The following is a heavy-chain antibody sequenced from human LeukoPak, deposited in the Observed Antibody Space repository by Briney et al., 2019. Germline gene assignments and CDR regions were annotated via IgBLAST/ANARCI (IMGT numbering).Heavy chain of an antibody. CDR1: GYTFTGYY. D-gene: IGHD3-22*01. CDR3: ARDRNCYDSSLSYAFDI. CDR2: INPNSGGT. J-gene: IGHJ3*02. V-gene: IGHV1-2*02. Sequence: ASVKVSCKASGYTFTGYYMHWVRQAPGQGLEWMGWINPNSGGTNYAQKFQGRVTMTRDTSISTAYMELSRLRSDDTAVYYCARDRNCYDSSLSYAFDIWGQGTMVTVSS.